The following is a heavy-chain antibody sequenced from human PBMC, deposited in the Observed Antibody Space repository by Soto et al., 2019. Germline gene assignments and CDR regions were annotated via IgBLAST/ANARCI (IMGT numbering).Heavy chain of an antibody. V-gene: IGHV4-39*01. D-gene: IGHD4-4*01. CDR1: GGSISSSSYY. CDR3: ARLRYSNIYYYYYVDV. Sequence: SETLSLTCTVSGGSISSSSYYWGWIRQPPGKGLEWIGSIYYSGSTYYNPSLKSRVTISVDTSKNQFSLKLSSVTAADTAVYYCARLRYSNIYYYYYVDVWGKGTTVTVSS. CDR2: IYYSGST. J-gene: IGHJ6*03.